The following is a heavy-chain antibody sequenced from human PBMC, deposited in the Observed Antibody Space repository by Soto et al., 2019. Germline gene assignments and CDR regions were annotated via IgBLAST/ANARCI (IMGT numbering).Heavy chain of an antibody. CDR1: GYSFTSYW. Sequence: GESLKISCKGSGYSFTSYWIGWVRQMPGKGLEWMGIIYPGDSDTRYSPSFQGQVTISADKSISTAYLQWSSLKASDTAMYYCARGNVGGSGSYYVDYYYYGMDVWGQGTTVTVSS. CDR2: IYPGDSDT. CDR3: ARGNVGGSGSYYVDYYYYGMDV. V-gene: IGHV5-51*01. J-gene: IGHJ6*02. D-gene: IGHD1-26*01.